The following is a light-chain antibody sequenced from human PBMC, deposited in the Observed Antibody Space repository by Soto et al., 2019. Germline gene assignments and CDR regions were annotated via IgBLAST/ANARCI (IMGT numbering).Light chain of an antibody. J-gene: IGKJ5*01. CDR2: DAS. V-gene: IGKV3-11*01. CDR1: QSIGSS. Sequence: EFVLTQSPSTLSLSPAESATLSCRAVQSIGSSLAWYQQKPGQAPRLLIYDASRRASGVPARFSGSRSGTDFTLTISGLEPEDFAVYYCQQRSICPITFGQGTRLEIK. CDR3: QQRSICPIT.